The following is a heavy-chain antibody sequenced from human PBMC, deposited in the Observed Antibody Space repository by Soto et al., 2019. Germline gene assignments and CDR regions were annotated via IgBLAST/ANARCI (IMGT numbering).Heavy chain of an antibody. CDR1: GGSVSSGSYY. D-gene: IGHD3-22*01. CDR2: IYYSGST. Sequence: QVQLQESGPGLVKPSETLSLTCTVAGGSVSSGSYYWSWIRQPPGKGLDWIGYIYYSGSTNSNPCLNSRVTISVDTSKNQFSLKLSSVTAADTAVYFWARVAVSGYYPYPWYYYGMDVWGQGTTVTVSS. J-gene: IGHJ6*02. CDR3: ARVAVSGYYPYPWYYYGMDV. V-gene: IGHV4-61*01.